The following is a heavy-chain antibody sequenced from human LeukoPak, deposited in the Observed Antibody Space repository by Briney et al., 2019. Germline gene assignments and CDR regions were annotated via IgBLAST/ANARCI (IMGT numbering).Heavy chain of an antibody. CDR3: ARGIDSSSWYNWFDP. V-gene: IGHV4-4*07. J-gene: IGHJ5*02. D-gene: IGHD6-13*01. Sequence: SETLSLTCTVSGGSISSYYWSWIRQPAGKGLEWIGRIYTSGSTNYNPSLKSRVTMSVDTSKNQFSLKLSSVTAADTAVYYCARGIDSSSWYNWFDPWGQGTLVTVSS. CDR2: IYTSGST. CDR1: GGSISSYY.